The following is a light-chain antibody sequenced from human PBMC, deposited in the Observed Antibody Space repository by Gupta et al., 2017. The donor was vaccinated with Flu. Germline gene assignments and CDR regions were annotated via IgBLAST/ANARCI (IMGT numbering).Light chain of an antibody. CDR3: QQEDSYSWT. Sequence: PSTRSAAVGDRVTITCRDSQIISGWLAGYQQKPAKAPNLLSIKASSRERGVPSRCSSSRSGTECALTISGLQPDDCAAYYCQQEDSYSWTFGQGTKVEI. V-gene: IGKV1-5*03. J-gene: IGKJ1*01. CDR1: QIISGW. CDR2: KAS.